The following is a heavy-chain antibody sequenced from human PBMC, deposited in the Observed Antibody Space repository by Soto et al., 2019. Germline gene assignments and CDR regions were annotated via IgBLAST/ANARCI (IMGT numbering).Heavy chain of an antibody. D-gene: IGHD2-15*01. CDR3: ERDKFFCSDNSCPDFDY. Sequence: GASVKVSCKASGGTLSSYTFSWVRQAPGQGLEWMGRVIPNLGVTNYAKKFQGRFTIVVDTSTSTAYMELNSLRYEDTDVYYCERDKFFCSDNSCPDFDYWCQGILVSVS. CDR1: GGTLSSYT. CDR2: VIPNLGVT. J-gene: IGHJ4*02. V-gene: IGHV1-69*04.